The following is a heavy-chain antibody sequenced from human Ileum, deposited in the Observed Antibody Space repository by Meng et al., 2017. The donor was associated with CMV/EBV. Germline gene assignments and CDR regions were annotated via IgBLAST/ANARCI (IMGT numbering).Heavy chain of an antibody. CDR3: ARLGQQLVAPPAYFDS. D-gene: IGHD1-1*01. V-gene: IGHV1-69*12. J-gene: IGHJ4*02. CDR1: GGTFSHYG. CDR2: IIPIFGTP. Sequence: QVQLVQSGAEVKRPXASVKVSXXASGGTFSHYGISWIRQTPGQGLEWMGGIIPIFGTPNYAQKFQGRITITADESTQTVYMELSSLTADDTALYFCARLGQQLVAPPAYFDSWGQGTLVTVSS.